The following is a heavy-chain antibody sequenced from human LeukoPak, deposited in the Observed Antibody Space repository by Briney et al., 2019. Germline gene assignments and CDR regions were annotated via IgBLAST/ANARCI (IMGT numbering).Heavy chain of an antibody. CDR1: GFTFSSYW. J-gene: IGHJ4*02. CDR3: ASSDYDFWSGYSTY. D-gene: IGHD3-3*01. CDR2: IKQDGSEK. V-gene: IGHV3-7*01. Sequence: GGSLRLSCAASGFTFSSYWMSWVRQAPGKGLEWVANIKQDGSEKYYVDSVKGRFTISRDNAKNSLYLQVNSLRAEDTAVYYCASSDYDFWSGYSTYWGQGTLVTVSS.